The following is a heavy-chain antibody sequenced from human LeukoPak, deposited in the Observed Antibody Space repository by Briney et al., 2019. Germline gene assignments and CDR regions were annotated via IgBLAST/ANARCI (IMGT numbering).Heavy chain of an antibody. D-gene: IGHD6-13*01. V-gene: IGHV3-30*04. CDR1: GFTFSSYA. Sequence: GGSLRLSCAASGFTFSSYAMHWVRRAPGKGLEWVAVISYDGSNKYYADSVKGRFTISRDNSKNTLYLQMNSLRAEDTAVYYCASKPGYSSSWTPGYWGQGTLVTVSS. CDR3: ASKPGYSSSWTPGY. CDR2: ISYDGSNK. J-gene: IGHJ4*02.